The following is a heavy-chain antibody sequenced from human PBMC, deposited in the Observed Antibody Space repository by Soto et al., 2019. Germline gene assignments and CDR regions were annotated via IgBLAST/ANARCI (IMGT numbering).Heavy chain of an antibody. J-gene: IGHJ6*02. V-gene: IGHV3-33*01. D-gene: IGHD6-6*01. CDR3: ARDPRTARASAMDV. Sequence: PGGSLRLSCAASGFIFSNFGMHWVRQAPGKGLEWVAGVWYDGSNGVSADSVKGRFTISRENSKNTLYLQMTSLRAEDTAVYYWARDPRTARASAMDVWGQGNTVTVSS. CDR2: VWYDGSNG. CDR1: GFIFSNFG.